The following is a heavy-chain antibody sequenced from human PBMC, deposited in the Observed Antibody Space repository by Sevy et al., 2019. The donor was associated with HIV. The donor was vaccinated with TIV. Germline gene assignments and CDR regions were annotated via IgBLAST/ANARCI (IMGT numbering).Heavy chain of an antibody. CDR1: GFNFGDYP. CDR3: SKGGSGTGWFDP. CDR2: IRSKASGGTT. V-gene: IGHV3-49*03. J-gene: IGHJ5*02. Sequence: GESLKISCRASGFNFGDYPMSWFRQAPGKGLVWVGFIRSKASGGTTQYAASVKGRFTISRDDSESIAYLQMNSLKIEDTAVYYCSKGGSGTGWFDPWGQGTLVTVSS. D-gene: IGHD3-10*01.